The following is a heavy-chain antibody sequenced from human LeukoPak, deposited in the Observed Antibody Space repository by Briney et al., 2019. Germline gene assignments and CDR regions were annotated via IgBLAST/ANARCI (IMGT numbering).Heavy chain of an antibody. D-gene: IGHD6-19*01. J-gene: IGHJ3*01. V-gene: IGHV3-30*18. Sequence: PGGALRLSCAASGVTFSNFGMHCVRQAPGKGLEWGSVISYDGSNKYYADSVKGRFTISRDNSKNTLYLQMNRLRAEDTAVYYCAKGPGIAVAAVDRRAGWGASVVWGQGTMVTVSS. CDR1: GVTFSNFG. CDR2: ISYDGSNK. CDR3: AKGPGIAVAAVDRRAGWGASVV.